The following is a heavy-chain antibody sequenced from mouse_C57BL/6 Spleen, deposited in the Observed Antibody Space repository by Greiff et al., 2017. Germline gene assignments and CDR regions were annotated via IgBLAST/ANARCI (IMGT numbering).Heavy chain of an antibody. CDR2: INPNYGTT. Sequence: HLVESGPELVKPGASVKISCKASGYSFTDYNMNWVKQSNGKSLEWIGVINPNYGTTSYNQKFKGKATLTVDQSSSTAYMQLNSLTSEDSAVYYCARSGSNWEDYAMDYWGQGTSVTVS. D-gene: IGHD4-1*01. J-gene: IGHJ4*01. CDR3: ARSGSNWEDYAMDY. CDR1: GYSFTDYN. V-gene: IGHV1-39*01.